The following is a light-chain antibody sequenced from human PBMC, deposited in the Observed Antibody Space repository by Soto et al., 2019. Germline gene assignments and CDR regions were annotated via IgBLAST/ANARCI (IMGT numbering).Light chain of an antibody. CDR1: SSDVGSYNL. CDR2: EGS. CDR3: CSYAGSSTFVVV. Sequence: QSALTQPASVSGSPGQSITISCTGTSSDVGSYNLVSWYQQHPGKAPKLMIYEGSKRPSGVSNRFSGSKSGNTASLTISGLQAEDEADHYCCSYAGSSTFVVVFGGGTKLTVL. V-gene: IGLV2-23*01. J-gene: IGLJ2*01.